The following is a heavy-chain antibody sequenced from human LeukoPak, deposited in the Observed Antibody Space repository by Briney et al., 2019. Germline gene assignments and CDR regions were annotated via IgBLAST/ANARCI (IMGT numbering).Heavy chain of an antibody. D-gene: IGHD1-26*01. CDR2: IIPILGIA. CDR3: ARVRARDPTDEDY. CDR1: GGTFSSYA. J-gene: IGHJ4*02. Sequence: GASVKVSCKASGGTFSSYAISWVRQAPGQGLEWMGRIIPILGIANYAQKFQGRVTITADKSTSTAYMELSSLRSEDTAVYYCARVRARDPTDEDYWGQGTLVTVSS. V-gene: IGHV1-69*04.